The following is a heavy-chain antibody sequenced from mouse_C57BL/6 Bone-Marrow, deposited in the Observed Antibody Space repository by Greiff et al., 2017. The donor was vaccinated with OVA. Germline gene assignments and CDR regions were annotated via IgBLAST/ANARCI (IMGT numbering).Heavy chain of an antibody. CDR3: ARSGGYDYVPYFDY. V-gene: IGHV1-81*01. J-gene: IGHJ2*01. CDR2: IYPRSGNT. CDR1: GYTFTSYG. Sequence: VQLQQSGAELARPGASVKLSCKASGYTFTSYGISWVKQRPGQGLEWIGEIYPRSGNTYYNEKFKGKATLTADKSSSTAYMELRSLTSEDSAVYFCARSGGYDYVPYFDYWGQGTTLTVSS. D-gene: IGHD2-4*01.